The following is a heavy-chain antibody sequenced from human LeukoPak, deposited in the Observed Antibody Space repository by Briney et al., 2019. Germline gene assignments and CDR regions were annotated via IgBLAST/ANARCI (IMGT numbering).Heavy chain of an antibody. CDR3: ARDTPHYYDSSGYYPVDY. D-gene: IGHD3-22*01. J-gene: IGHJ4*02. CDR2: ISSSGSSI. CDR1: GFTFSDYY. Sequence: PGGSLRLSCAASGFTFSDYYMSWIRQTPGKGLEWVSYISSSGSSIYYADSVKGGFTISRDNAKNSLYLQMNSLTVEDTAVYYCARDTPHYYDSSGYYPVDYWGQGTLVTVSS. V-gene: IGHV3-11*04.